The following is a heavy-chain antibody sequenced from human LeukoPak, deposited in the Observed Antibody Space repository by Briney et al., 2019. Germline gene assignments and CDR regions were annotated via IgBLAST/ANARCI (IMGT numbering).Heavy chain of an antibody. Sequence: SETLSLTCTVSGGSMNNYYWNWIRQTPGKGLEWIGFIYYRGSTDYNPSLKSRVAISLDTSKNQFSLKLSSVSAADTAVYYCARYSSRGYSRGAFDIWGQGTMVTVSS. CDR3: ARYSSRGYSRGAFDI. CDR2: IYYRGST. CDR1: GGSMNNYY. V-gene: IGHV4-59*01. D-gene: IGHD4-23*01. J-gene: IGHJ3*02.